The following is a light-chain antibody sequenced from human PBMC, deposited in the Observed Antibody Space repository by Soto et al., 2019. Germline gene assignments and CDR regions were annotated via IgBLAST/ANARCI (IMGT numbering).Light chain of an antibody. V-gene: IGLV1-51*02. J-gene: IGLJ3*02. CDR1: SSNIGINY. Sequence: QSALTQPPSISAAPGQKVTISCSGTSSNIGINYVSWYQQLPGTAPKLLIYENDKRPSGIPDRFSGSKSGTSATLGITGLQTGDEADYYCGTWDNSLSGWVLGGGTKLTVL. CDR2: END. CDR3: GTWDNSLSGWV.